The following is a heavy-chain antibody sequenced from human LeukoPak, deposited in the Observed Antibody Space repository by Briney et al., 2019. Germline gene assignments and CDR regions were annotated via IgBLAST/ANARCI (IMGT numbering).Heavy chain of an antibody. D-gene: IGHD3-10*01. CDR3: ARTLTSGTSDY. J-gene: IGHJ4*02. V-gene: IGHV4-30-2*01. CDR1: GGSISSGTYS. CDR2: LYHSGST. Sequence: NPSQTLSLTCAVSGGSISSGTYSWSWIRQPPGKGLEWIWFLYHSGSTYYNPSLKSRVTISVDRSKNQFSLKLSSVTAADTAVYHCARTLTSGTSDYWGQGTQVTVSS.